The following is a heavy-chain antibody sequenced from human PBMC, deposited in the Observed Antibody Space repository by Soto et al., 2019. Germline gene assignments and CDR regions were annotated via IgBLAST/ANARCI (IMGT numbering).Heavy chain of an antibody. Sequence: QVQLVESGGGVVQPGRSLRLSCAASGFTFSSYAMHWVRQAPGKGLEWVAVISYDGSNKYYADSVKGRFTISRDNSKNTLYLQMNSLRAEDTAVYYCARDLVLLTGRVRYFDLWGRGTLVTVSS. CDR1: GFTFSSYA. J-gene: IGHJ2*01. D-gene: IGHD7-27*01. CDR3: ARDLVLLTGRVRYFDL. CDR2: ISYDGSNK. V-gene: IGHV3-30-3*01.